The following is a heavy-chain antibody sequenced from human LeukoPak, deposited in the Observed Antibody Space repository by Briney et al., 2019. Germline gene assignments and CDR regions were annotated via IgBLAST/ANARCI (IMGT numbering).Heavy chain of an antibody. V-gene: IGHV1-18*01. Sequence: ASVKVSCKTSGYTFSSYGVDWVRQAPGQGLEWMGWSSPYKGDSKFAEKFRGRVTMTTDTSTSTAFMELRSLRSDDTGVYYCARVSYNTGWNGDYWGQGTLVTVSS. CDR1: GYTFSSYG. CDR2: SSPYKGDS. J-gene: IGHJ4*02. CDR3: ARVSYNTGWNGDY. D-gene: IGHD6-19*01.